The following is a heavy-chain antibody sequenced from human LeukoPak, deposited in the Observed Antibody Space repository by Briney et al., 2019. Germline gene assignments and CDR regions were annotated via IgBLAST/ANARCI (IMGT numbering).Heavy chain of an antibody. V-gene: IGHV4-34*01. CDR2: INHSGST. CDR1: GGSFSDYY. D-gene: IGHD1-26*01. J-gene: IGHJ6*03. Sequence: SETLSLTCAVYGGSFSDYYWSWIRQPPGKGLEWIGEINHSGSTNYNPSLKSRVTISVDTSKNQFSLKLSSVTAADTAVYYCARDHSGSGYYMDVWGKGTTVTVSS. CDR3: ARDHSGSGYYMDV.